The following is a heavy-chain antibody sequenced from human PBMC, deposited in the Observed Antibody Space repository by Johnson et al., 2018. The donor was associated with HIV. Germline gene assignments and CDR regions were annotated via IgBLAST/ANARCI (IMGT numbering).Heavy chain of an antibody. CDR1: GFTFSIYT. CDR2: ISYDGSNT. CDR3: AGGGAGIAAAEDAFDI. V-gene: IGHV3-30*04. Sequence: QVQLVESGGGVVQPGKSLRLSCAASGFTFSIYTMHWVRQAPGKGLEWVAVISYDGSNTYYVDSVKGRFTISRDSSKNTLYLQMNSLRADDTALYYCAGGGAGIAAAEDAFDIWGQGTMVTVSS. D-gene: IGHD6-13*01. J-gene: IGHJ3*02.